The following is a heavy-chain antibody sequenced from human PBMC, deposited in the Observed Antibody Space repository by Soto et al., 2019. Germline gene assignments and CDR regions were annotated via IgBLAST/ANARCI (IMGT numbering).Heavy chain of an antibody. CDR1: GFTFSTYW. D-gene: IGHD3-22*01. J-gene: IGHJ3*02. CDR3: SWGDFYDSSGPFSDAFDI. V-gene: IGHV3-7*04. Sequence: GGSLRLSCAASGFTFSTYWMSWVRQAPGKGLEWVANIKPDGGEKWYVDSVRGRFTISRDNAKNSLYLQMNSLRAKDKAVYYCSWGDFYDSSGPFSDAFDIWGQGTMVTVSS. CDR2: IKPDGGEK.